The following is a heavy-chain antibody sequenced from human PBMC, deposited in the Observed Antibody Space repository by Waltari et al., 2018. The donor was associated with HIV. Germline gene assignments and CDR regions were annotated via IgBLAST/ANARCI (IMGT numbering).Heavy chain of an antibody. CDR2: ISGSGGST. V-gene: IGHV3-23*01. CDR3: VKEHQYSHSWYSYYGMDV. D-gene: IGHD6-13*01. CDR1: GFTFSHSG. Sequence: EVTVLESGGALVQPGGSLRLSCAASGFTFSHSGISWVRQAPGKGLEWVSTISGSGGSTYYADSVKGRFTVSRDNSKNTLYLQMNSLRAEDTAVYFCVKEHQYSHSWYSYYGMDVWGQGTTVTVSS. J-gene: IGHJ6*02.